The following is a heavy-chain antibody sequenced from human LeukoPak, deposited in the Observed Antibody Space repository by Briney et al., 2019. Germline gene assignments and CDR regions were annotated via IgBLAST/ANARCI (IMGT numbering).Heavy chain of an antibody. CDR1: GGSISSYY. J-gene: IGHJ3*02. V-gene: IGHV4-59*01. CDR3: ARDASPPATYYYDSSSYSGAFDI. CDR2: IYHSGST. Sequence: SETLSLTCTVSGGSISSYYWSWIRQPPGKGLEWIGYIYHSGSTNYNPSLKSRVTISVDTSKNQFSLKLSSVTAADTAVYYCARDASPPATYYYDSSSYSGAFDIWGQGTMVTVSS. D-gene: IGHD3-22*01.